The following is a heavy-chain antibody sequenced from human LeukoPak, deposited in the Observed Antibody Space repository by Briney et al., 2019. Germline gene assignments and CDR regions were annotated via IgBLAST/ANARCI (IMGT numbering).Heavy chain of an antibody. Sequence: SETLSLTCTVSGGSISSYYWSWIRQPPGKGLEWIGYIYYSGSTNYNPSLKSRVTISVDTSKNQFSLKLSSETAADTAVYYCASSSSSGYYRDAFDIWGQGTMVTVSS. D-gene: IGHD3-22*01. CDR3: ASSSSSGYYRDAFDI. CDR1: GGSISSYY. J-gene: IGHJ3*02. V-gene: IGHV4-59*08. CDR2: IYYSGST.